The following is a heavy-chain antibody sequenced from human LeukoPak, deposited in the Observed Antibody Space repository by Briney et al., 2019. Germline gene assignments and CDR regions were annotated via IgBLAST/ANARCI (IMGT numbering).Heavy chain of an antibody. D-gene: IGHD6-13*01. Sequence: SETLSLTCAVYGGSFSGYYWSWIRQPPGKGLEWIGEINHSGSTNYNPSLKSRVTISVDTSKNQFSLKLSSVTAADTAVYYWARGGRSSSSYKRLYYFDYWGQGTLVTVSS. CDR2: INHSGST. J-gene: IGHJ4*02. CDR1: GGSFSGYY. CDR3: ARGGRSSSSYKRLYYFDY. V-gene: IGHV4-34*01.